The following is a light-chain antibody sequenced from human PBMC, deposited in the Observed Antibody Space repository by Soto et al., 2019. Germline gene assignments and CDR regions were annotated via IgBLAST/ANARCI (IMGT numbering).Light chain of an antibody. CDR3: QQLRMYPST. J-gene: IGKJ4*01. CDR2: AAS. V-gene: IGKV3-20*01. CDR1: QSFSSNY. Sequence: IVLTQSPGPLSLSPGERATLSCRASQSFSSNYLAWYQLKPGQAPRLLIYAASSRATGIPARFSGSGSGTDFALTITSLQAEDFATYYCQQLRMYPSTFGGGTKVDIK.